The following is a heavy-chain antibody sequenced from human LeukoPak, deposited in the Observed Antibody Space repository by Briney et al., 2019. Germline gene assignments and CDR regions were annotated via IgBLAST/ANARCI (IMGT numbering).Heavy chain of an antibody. CDR1: GGSISSGGYY. V-gene: IGHV4-30-2*02. D-gene: IGHD6-6*01. CDR3: ARRARSSSFLDDAFDI. Sequence: SQTLSLTCTVSGGSISSGGYYWSWIRQPPGKGLEWIGYIYHSGSTYYNPSLKSRVTISVDRSKNQFSLKLSSVTAADTAVYYCARRARSSSFLDDAFDIWGQGTMVTVSS. CDR2: IYHSGST. J-gene: IGHJ3*02.